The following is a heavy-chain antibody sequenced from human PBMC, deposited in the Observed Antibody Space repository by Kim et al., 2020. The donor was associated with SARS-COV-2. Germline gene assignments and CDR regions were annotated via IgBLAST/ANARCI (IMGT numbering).Heavy chain of an antibody. J-gene: IGHJ4*02. D-gene: IGHD3-16*01. Sequence: GGSLRLSCTASGFAFSSYWMTWIRQVPGKGLEWVANIKQDGSETYYVDSVKGRFTISRNNAQKSLYLQMNSLRGDDTVVYYCGGGGRHDYWGQGTLVTV. CDR3: GGGGRHDY. CDR1: GFAFSSYW. V-gene: IGHV3-7*01. CDR2: IKQDGSET.